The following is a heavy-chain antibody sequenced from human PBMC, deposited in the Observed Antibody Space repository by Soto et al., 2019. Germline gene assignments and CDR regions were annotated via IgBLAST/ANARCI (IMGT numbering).Heavy chain of an antibody. J-gene: IGHJ5*02. V-gene: IGHV3-23*01. CDR2: ISGGGGNT. D-gene: IGHD3-3*01. CDR3: TKTRGPYVSSALEA. CDR1: GFIFSNYA. Sequence: GGSLRLSCATSGFIFSNYAMKWVRQAPGKGLEWVSTISGGGGNTYYADSVKGRFTISRDNSKNTVYLQMNSLRAEDTAIYYCTKTRGPYVSSALEAWGQGTLVTV.